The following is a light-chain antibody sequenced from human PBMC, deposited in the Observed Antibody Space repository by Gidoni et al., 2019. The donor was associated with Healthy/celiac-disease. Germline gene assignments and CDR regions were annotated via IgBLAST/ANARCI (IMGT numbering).Light chain of an antibody. J-gene: IGKJ2*01. CDR3: MQALQTPYT. Sequence: EIVMTQSPLSLPVTPGEPASISCRSSQSLLHSNGYNYLDWYLQKPGQSPQLLIYLGSNRASGVPDRFSGSGSGTDFTLKISRVEAEDVGVYFCMQALQTPYTFGQGTQLEIK. CDR2: LGS. CDR1: QSLLHSNGYNY. V-gene: IGKV2-28*01.